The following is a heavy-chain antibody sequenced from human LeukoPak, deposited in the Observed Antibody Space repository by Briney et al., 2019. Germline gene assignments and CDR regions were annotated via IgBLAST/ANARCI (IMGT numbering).Heavy chain of an antibody. V-gene: IGHV3-30*02. J-gene: IGHJ4*02. Sequence: GGSLRLSCAASGFTFSSYGMHWVRQAPGKGLEWVAVIWYDGSNKYYADSVKGRFTISRDNSKNTLYLQMNSLRAEDTAVYYCAKEVYYYDSSGYPGWWGQGTLVTVSS. CDR1: GFTFSSYG. CDR2: IWYDGSNK. CDR3: AKEVYYYDSSGYPGW. D-gene: IGHD3-22*01.